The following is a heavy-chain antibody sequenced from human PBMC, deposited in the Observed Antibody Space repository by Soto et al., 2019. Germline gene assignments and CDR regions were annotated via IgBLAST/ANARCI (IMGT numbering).Heavy chain of an antibody. CDR3: TKGYGASHSPFAY. CDR2: TSGSGDRA. Sequence: PGGSLRLSCAASGFTFSSYAMSWVRQAAGKGPEWVSGTSGSGDRAYHANSVKGRFTISRDHSKNTLYLRVNSLRAEDTAVYYWTKGYGASHSPFAYWGQGTHVAVSS. V-gene: IGHV3-23*01. CDR1: GFTFSSYA. J-gene: IGHJ4*02. D-gene: IGHD5-12*01.